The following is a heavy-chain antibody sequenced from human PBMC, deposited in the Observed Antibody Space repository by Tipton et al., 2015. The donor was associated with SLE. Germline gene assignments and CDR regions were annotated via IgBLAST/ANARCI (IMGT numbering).Heavy chain of an antibody. CDR1: GGTFSSYT. J-gene: IGHJ6*03. D-gene: IGHD1-26*01. CDR3: ARGGIVGATTAYYYYMDV. CDR2: IIPILGIA. Sequence: QSGPEVKKPGSSVKVSCKASGGTFSSYTISWVRQAPGQGLEWMGRIIPILGIANYAQKFQGRVTITADKSTSTAYMELSSLRSEDTAVYYCARGGIVGATTAYYYYMDVWGKGTTVTVSS. V-gene: IGHV1-69*04.